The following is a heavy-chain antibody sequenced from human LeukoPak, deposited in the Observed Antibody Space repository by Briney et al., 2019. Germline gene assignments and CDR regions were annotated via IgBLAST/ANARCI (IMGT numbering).Heavy chain of an antibody. CDR3: ARTTRLGYCTNGVCYAGTWSAFDI. CDR1: GGSFSGYY. D-gene: IGHD2-8*01. V-gene: IGHV4-34*01. Sequence: SETLSLTCAVYGGSFSGYYWSWIRQPPGKGLEWIGEINHSGSTNYNPSLKSRVTISVDTSKNQFSLKLSSVTAEDTAVYYCARTTRLGYCTNGVCYAGTWSAFDIWGQGTMVTVSS. CDR2: INHSGST. J-gene: IGHJ3*02.